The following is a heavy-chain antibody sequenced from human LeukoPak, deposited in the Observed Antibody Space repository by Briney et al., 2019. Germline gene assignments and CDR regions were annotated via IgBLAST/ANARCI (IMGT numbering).Heavy chain of an antibody. CDR3: ARDPDGYSYGPAGFDY. CDR1: GYTFTSYY. V-gene: IGHV1-46*01. D-gene: IGHD5-18*01. Sequence: ASVKVSCKASGYTFTSYYMHWVRQAPGQGHEWMGIINPSGGSTSYAQKFQGRVTMTRDTSTSTVYMELSSLRSEDTAVYYCARDPDGYSYGPAGFDYWGQGTLVTVSS. J-gene: IGHJ4*02. CDR2: INPSGGST.